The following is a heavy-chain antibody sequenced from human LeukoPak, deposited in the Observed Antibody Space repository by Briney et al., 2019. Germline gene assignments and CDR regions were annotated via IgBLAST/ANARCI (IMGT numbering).Heavy chain of an antibody. J-gene: IGHJ4*02. CDR2: ISYDGSNK. Sequence: PGMSLRLSCAASGFTFSSYGTHWVRQAPGKGLEWVAVISYDGSNKYYADSVKGRFTISRDNSKNTLYLQMNSLRAEDTAVYYCAKDRTLSSSWARLDYWGQGTLVTVSS. D-gene: IGHD6-13*01. CDR3: AKDRTLSSSWARLDY. CDR1: GFTFSSYG. V-gene: IGHV3-30*18.